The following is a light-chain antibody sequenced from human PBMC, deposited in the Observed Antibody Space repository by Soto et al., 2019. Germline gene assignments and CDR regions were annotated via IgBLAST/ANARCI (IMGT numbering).Light chain of an antibody. CDR2: DAS. CDR3: QQYTHYWT. J-gene: IGKJ1*01. V-gene: IGKV1-5*01. Sequence: DIQMTQSPSTLSASVGDTVTFTCRASQSVSGWLAWYQQKPGKAPKVLIYDASSLETGVPSRFSGSGSGTGFTLTISSLQPDDFATYYCQQYTHYWTFGQGTKVDIK. CDR1: QSVSGW.